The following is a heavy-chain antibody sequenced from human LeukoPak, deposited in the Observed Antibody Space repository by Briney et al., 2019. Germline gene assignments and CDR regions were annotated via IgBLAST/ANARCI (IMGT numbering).Heavy chain of an antibody. D-gene: IGHD4-17*01. Sequence: SETLSLTCTVSGGSISSSSYYWGWIRQPPGKGLEWIGYIYYSGSTNYNPSLKSRVTISVDTSKNQFSLKLSSVTAADTAVYYCAGRGLLRDYWGQGTLVTVSS. CDR2: IYYSGST. CDR1: GGSISSSSYY. V-gene: IGHV4-61*05. J-gene: IGHJ4*02. CDR3: AGRGLLRDY.